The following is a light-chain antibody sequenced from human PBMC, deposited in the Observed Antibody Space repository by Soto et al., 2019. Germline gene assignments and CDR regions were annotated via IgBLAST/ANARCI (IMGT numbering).Light chain of an antibody. Sequence: DIVMTQSPDSLAVSLGERATINCKSSQSVLYSSNNKNYLAWYQQKPGQPPKLLIYWASTRETGVPDRFSGSGSATGFTLTINTLQAEDVAVYYCQQYYRAPSTFGQGTRLEVK. CDR1: QSVLYSSNNKNY. J-gene: IGKJ1*01. V-gene: IGKV4-1*01. CDR2: WAS. CDR3: QQYYRAPST.